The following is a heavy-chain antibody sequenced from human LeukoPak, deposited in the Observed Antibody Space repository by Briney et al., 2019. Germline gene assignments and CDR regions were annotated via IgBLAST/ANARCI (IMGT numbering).Heavy chain of an antibody. CDR3: AKVDIVATIDAGRLVDY. J-gene: IGHJ4*02. D-gene: IGHD5-12*01. CDR2: ISNDGSNK. CDR1: GFTFSSYG. Sequence: PGRSLRLSCAAPGFTFSSYGMQWFRQAPDKGLEWVAAISNDGSNKYYADSVKGRFTISRDNSKITLYLQMNSLRAEDTAVYYCAKVDIVATIDAGRLVDYWGQGTLVTVSS. V-gene: IGHV3-30*18.